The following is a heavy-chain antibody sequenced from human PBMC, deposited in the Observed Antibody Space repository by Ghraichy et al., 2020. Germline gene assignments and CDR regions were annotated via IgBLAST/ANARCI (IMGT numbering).Heavy chain of an antibody. CDR3: ARDVDTAQGTAG. J-gene: IGHJ4*02. CDR2: ISAYNGNT. D-gene: IGHD5-18*01. CDR1: GYTFTSYG. V-gene: IGHV1-18*01. Sequence: ASVKVSCKASGYTFTSYGISWVRQAPGQGLEWMGWISAYNGNTNYAQKLQGRVTMPTDTATSTAYMELRSLRYDDTAVYYCARDVDTAQGTAGWGQGTLVTVSS.